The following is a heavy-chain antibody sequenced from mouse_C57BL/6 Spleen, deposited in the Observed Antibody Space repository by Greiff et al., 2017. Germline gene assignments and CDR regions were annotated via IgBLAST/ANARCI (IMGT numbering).Heavy chain of an antibody. Sequence: QVQLQQSGAELVRPGASVTLSCTASGYTFTDYEMHWVKQTPVHGLEWIGAVDPETGGTAYNQKFKGKAILTADKSSSTAYLELRSLTSEDSAVCCCTRRDPDDSNYERTWFAYWGQGTLVTVSA. D-gene: IGHD2-5*01. CDR3: TRRDPDDSNYERTWFAY. CDR1: GYTFTDYE. J-gene: IGHJ3*01. CDR2: VDPETGGT. V-gene: IGHV1-15*01.